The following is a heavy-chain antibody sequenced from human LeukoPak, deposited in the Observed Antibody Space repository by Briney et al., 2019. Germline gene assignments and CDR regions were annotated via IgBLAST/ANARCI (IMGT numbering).Heavy chain of an antibody. Sequence: GESLKISCKGSGYSFTSYWIGWVRQMPGKGLEWMGIIYPGDSDTRYSPSSQGQVTTTADKSISTAYLQWSSLKASDTAMYYCARSQYCSSTSCYLVNRPYYYYYMDVWGKGTTVTVSS. V-gene: IGHV5-51*01. CDR2: IYPGDSDT. J-gene: IGHJ6*03. CDR3: ARSQYCSSTSCYLVNRPYYYYYMDV. D-gene: IGHD2-2*01. CDR1: GYSFTSYW.